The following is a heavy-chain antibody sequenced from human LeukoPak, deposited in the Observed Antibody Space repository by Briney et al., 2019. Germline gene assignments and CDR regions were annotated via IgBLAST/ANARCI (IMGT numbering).Heavy chain of an antibody. Sequence: GESLKISCKGSGYSFTSNWIGWVRQMPGKGVEWMGIIDPDDSDTRYSPSFHGQVTISADRSISTAYLQWSSLKASDAAMYYCARRGYRDWTIDYWGQGTLVTVSS. CDR1: GYSFTSNW. J-gene: IGHJ4*02. CDR2: IDPDDSDT. V-gene: IGHV5-51*01. D-gene: IGHD4-17*01. CDR3: ARRGYRDWTIDY.